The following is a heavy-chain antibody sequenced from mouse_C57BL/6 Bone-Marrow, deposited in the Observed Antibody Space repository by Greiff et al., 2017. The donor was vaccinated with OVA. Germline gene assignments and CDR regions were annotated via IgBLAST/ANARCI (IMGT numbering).Heavy chain of an antibody. Sequence: VQLQQSGAELVKPGASVTLSCKASGYPFTASTLHWVKQRSGQGLAWIGWFYPGSGSIKYNEKFKDKATLTADRSSSTVYMELSRLTSEDSAVYFFARHEQGDGYYFFMDYWGQGTSVTVSS. CDR1: GYPFTAST. V-gene: IGHV1-62-2*01. CDR2: FYPGSGSI. D-gene: IGHD2-3*01. CDR3: ARHEQGDGYYFFMDY. J-gene: IGHJ4*01.